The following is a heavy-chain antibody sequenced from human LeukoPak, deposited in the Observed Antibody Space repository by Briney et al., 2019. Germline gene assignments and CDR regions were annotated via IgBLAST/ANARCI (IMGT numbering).Heavy chain of an antibody. Sequence: ASVKVSCKASGYTFTSYDINWVRQATGQGLEWMGWVNPNSGNTGYAQKFQGRVTMTRNTSISTAYMELSSLRSEDTAVYYCARDLGQYYDTSDNWFDPWGQGTLVTVSS. D-gene: IGHD3-22*01. CDR2: VNPNSGNT. J-gene: IGHJ5*02. V-gene: IGHV1-8*01. CDR3: ARDLGQYYDTSDNWFDP. CDR1: GYTFTSYD.